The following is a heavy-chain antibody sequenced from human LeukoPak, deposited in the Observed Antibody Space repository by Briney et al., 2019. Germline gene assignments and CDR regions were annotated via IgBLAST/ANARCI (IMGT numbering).Heavy chain of an antibody. D-gene: IGHD3-16*01. J-gene: IGHJ5*02. CDR3: AKDAQPRSRWFDP. CDR2: IKQDGSEK. CDR1: GFTFSSYA. Sequence: GGSLRLSCAASGFTFSSYAMSWVRQAPGKGLEWVANIKQDGSEKYYVDSVKGRFTISRDNAKDSLYLQMNTLRAEDTAMYYCAKDAQPRSRWFDPWGQGTLVTVSS. V-gene: IGHV3-7*03.